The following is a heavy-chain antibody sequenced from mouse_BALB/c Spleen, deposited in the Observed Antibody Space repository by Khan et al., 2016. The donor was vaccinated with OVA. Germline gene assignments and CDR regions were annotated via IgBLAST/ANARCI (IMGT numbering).Heavy chain of an antibody. Sequence: QVQLKQSGAEPAKPGASVKMSCKASGYTFINYWILWVKQRPGQGLEWIGYINPSTGYTEYNQNFKDKATLTADESSSTAYMQLSSLTSEDSAVYYCARRGLRWDFDYWGQGTTLTVSS. D-gene: IGHD1-1*01. CDR1: GYTFINYW. CDR2: INPSTGYT. CDR3: ARRGLRWDFDY. J-gene: IGHJ2*01. V-gene: IGHV1-7*01.